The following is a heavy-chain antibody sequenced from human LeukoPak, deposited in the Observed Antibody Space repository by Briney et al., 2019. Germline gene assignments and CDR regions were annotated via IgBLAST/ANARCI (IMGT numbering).Heavy chain of an antibody. D-gene: IGHD3-22*01. CDR3: ARGPRYDSSGYLHYYYYMDV. V-gene: IGHV4-59*01. Sequence: SETLSLTCTVSGGSISSYYWSWIRQPPGKGLEWIGYIYYSGSTNYNPSHKSRVTISVDTSKNQFSLKLSSVTAADTAVYYCARGPRYDSSGYLHYYYYMDVWGKGTTVTVSS. J-gene: IGHJ6*03. CDR2: IYYSGST. CDR1: GGSISSYY.